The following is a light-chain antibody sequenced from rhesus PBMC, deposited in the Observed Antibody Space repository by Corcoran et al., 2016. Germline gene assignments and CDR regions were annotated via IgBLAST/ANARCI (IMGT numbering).Light chain of an antibody. Sequence: EIVMTQSPATLSLSPGERATLSCRASQSVSSYVAWYQQKPEQAPRLLLYGASSRATGIPDRFRGCGSGTVFTLSISSLEPEDFAVLYCQQYSYWPLTFGGGTKVEIK. J-gene: IGKJ4*01. CDR1: QSVSSY. CDR2: GAS. CDR3: QQYSYWPLT. V-gene: IGKV3S9*01.